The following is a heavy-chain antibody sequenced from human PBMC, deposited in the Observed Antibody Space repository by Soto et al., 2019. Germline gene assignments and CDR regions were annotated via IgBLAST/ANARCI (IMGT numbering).Heavy chain of an antibody. CDR2: ISGYDGRT. D-gene: IGHD2-21*02. V-gene: IGHV1-18*01. CDR1: GYTFTRYG. CDR3: AREGDVPYYYYGMDG. J-gene: IGHJ6*02. Sequence: QVHLVQSGAEVKKPGASVKVSCKTSGYTFTRYGISWVRQAPGQGLEWMGWISGYDGRTNFAQKGQDRVTMPTDTSTSTVYMELRSLSSDDTAVYYCAREGDVPYYYYGMDGWGQGTTVTVSS.